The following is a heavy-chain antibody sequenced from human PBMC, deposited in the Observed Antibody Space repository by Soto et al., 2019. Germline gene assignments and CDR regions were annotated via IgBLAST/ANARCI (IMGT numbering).Heavy chain of an antibody. D-gene: IGHD2-2*01. V-gene: IGHV3-30*18. CDR1: GFIFSNYG. CDR3: AKVLGYCSSSSCSRDYFYYYGMDV. J-gene: IGHJ6*02. CDR2: ISYDGSNK. Sequence: LRLSCAASGFIFSNYGMHWVRQAPGKGLEWVAVISYDGSNKYYADSVKGRFTISRDNSKNTLWLQMNSLRAEDTAVYYCAKVLGYCSSSSCSRDYFYYYGMDVWGQGTTVTVSS.